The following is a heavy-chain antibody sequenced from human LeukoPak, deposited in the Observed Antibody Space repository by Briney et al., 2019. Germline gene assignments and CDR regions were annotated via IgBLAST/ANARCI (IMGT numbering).Heavy chain of an antibody. CDR3: ARGSRNIVVVPAVSGGWFDP. V-gene: IGHV4-30-2*01. Sequence: PQTLSLTCAVSGGSISSGGYSWSWIRQPPGKGLEWIGYIYHSGSTYYSPSLKSRVTISVDRSKNQFSLKLSSVTAADTAVYYCARGSRNIVVVPAVSGGWFDPWGQGTLVTVSS. J-gene: IGHJ5*02. D-gene: IGHD2-2*01. CDR2: IYHSGST. CDR1: GGSISSGGYS.